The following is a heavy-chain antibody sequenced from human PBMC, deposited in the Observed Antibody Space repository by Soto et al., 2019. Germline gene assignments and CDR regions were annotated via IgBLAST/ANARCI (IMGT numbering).Heavy chain of an antibody. CDR2: IYYSGST. J-gene: IGHJ6*02. V-gene: IGHV4-30-4*01. Sequence: SETLSLTCTVSGGSISSGDYYWSWIRQPPGKGLGWIGYIYYSGSTYYNPSLKSRVTISVDTSKNQFSLELSSVTAADTAVYYCARDNRGYYGSGSYSPYGMDVWGQGTTVTVSS. CDR3: ARDNRGYYGSGSYSPYGMDV. CDR1: GGSISSGDYY. D-gene: IGHD3-10*01.